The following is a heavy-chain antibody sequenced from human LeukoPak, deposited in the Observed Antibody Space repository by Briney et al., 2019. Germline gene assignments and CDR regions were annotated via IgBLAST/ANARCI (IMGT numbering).Heavy chain of an antibody. Sequence: GGSLRLSCAASGFAFSSHAMTWVRQAPGKGLEWVSAISGNGITTYYADSVKGRFSISRDNSKNTLYLQTNSLRAEDTAVYYCARDRGAIQYFDYWGQGTLVTVSS. V-gene: IGHV3-23*01. CDR1: GFAFSSHA. CDR2: ISGNGITT. J-gene: IGHJ4*02. D-gene: IGHD2-2*02. CDR3: ARDRGAIQYFDY.